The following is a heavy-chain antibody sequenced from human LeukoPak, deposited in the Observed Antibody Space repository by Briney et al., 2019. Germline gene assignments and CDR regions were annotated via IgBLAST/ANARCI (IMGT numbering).Heavy chain of an antibody. J-gene: IGHJ4*02. D-gene: IGHD3-3*02. CDR1: GFTFSSYW. Sequence: GGSLRLSCAASGFTFSSYWMSWVRQAPGKGLGWVANIKQDGSEKNYVDSVKGRFTISRDNAKNSLYLQMNSLRAEDTAVYYCARTRSIFGVVSNFDYWGQGTLVTVSS. CDR3: ARTRSIFGVVSNFDY. CDR2: IKQDGSEK. V-gene: IGHV3-7*01.